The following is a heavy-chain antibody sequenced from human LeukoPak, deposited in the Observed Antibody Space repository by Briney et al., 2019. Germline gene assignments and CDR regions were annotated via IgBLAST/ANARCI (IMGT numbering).Heavy chain of an antibody. CDR2: INHSGST. V-gene: IGHV4-34*01. D-gene: IGHD3-22*01. J-gene: IGHJ4*02. CDR1: GGSFSGYY. Sequence: TSETLSLTCAVYGGSFSGYYWSWIRQPPGKGLEWIGEINHSGSTNYNPSLKSRVTISVDTSKNQFSLKLSSVTAADTAVYYCARGLKYYYDSSGYPPLGYWDQGTLVTVSS. CDR3: ARGLKYYYDSSGYPPLGY.